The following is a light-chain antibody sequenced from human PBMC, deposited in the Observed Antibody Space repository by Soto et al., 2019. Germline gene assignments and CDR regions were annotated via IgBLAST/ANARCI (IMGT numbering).Light chain of an antibody. V-gene: IGKV3-15*01. J-gene: IGKJ1*01. Sequence: EIVMTQSPATLSLSPGERATLSCRASQSINSMLAWYQQKPGQAPGLLMYGASTRATGTPARFSGSGSGTDFNLTISSLQSEDFAVYYCQQYNNWPPWTFGQGTKVEIK. CDR1: QSINSM. CDR3: QQYNNWPPWT. CDR2: GAS.